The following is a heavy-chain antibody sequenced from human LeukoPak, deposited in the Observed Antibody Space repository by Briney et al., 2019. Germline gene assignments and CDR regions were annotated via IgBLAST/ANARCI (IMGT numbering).Heavy chain of an antibody. V-gene: IGHV4-59*08. Sequence: PSETLSLTCTVSGASISDYYWSWIRQPPGKGLEWFGYIYYTGSTKYNPSLESRVTISIDTSKNHLYLKLSSVTAADTAMYYCARVPLRLGELSSPPIDYWGQGTLVTVSS. J-gene: IGHJ4*02. D-gene: IGHD3-16*02. CDR2: IYYTGST. CDR3: ARVPLRLGELSSPPIDY. CDR1: GASISDYY.